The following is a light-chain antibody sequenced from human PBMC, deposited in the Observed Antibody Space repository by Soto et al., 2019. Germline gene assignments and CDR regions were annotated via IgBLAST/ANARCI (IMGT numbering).Light chain of an antibody. CDR3: VLYMGSGPL. CDR1: SGSVSTSYY. CDR2: STN. V-gene: IGLV8-61*01. J-gene: IGLJ2*01. Sequence: QTVVTQEPSFSVSPGRTVTLTCGLSSGSVSTSYYPSWYQQTPGQAPRTLIYSTNTRSSGVPDRFSGSILGNKAALTITGAQADDESDYYCVLYMGSGPLFGGGTKVTVL.